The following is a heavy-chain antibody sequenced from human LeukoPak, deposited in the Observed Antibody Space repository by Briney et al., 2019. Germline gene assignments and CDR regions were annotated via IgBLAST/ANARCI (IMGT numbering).Heavy chain of an antibody. CDR2: IKKTGSET. CDR3: AREDGYCSGGNCYSYFDS. Sequence: QSGGSLRLSCAASGFTFSHFWMSWVRQAPGKGLEWVAYIKKTGSETYYVDSVKGRFTITRDNTRNSLFLQMYSLRAEDTAVYFCAREDGYCSGGNCYSYFDSWGRGTLVTVSS. V-gene: IGHV3-7*01. CDR1: GFTFSHFW. J-gene: IGHJ4*02. D-gene: IGHD2-15*01.